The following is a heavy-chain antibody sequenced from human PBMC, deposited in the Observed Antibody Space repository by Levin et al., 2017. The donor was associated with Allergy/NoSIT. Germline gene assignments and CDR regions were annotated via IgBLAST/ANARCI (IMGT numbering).Heavy chain of an antibody. J-gene: IGHJ4*01. CDR2: ISSTGSTI. Sequence: GGSLRLSCAASGFTFSSYEMNWVRRAPGKGLEWVSYISSTGSTIYSADSVKGRFTISRDNAKNSLYLHMNSLRAEDTAVYYCARQLGNFWSGYSYCDYRGQGTLVTVSA. V-gene: IGHV3-48*03. CDR1: GFTFSSYE. D-gene: IGHD3-3*01. CDR3: ARQLGNFWSGYSYCDY.